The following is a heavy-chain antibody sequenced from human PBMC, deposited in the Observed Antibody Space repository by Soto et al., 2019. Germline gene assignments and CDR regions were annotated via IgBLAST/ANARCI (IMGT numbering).Heavy chain of an antibody. D-gene: IGHD3-22*01. CDR1: GYTFTGYY. CDR3: ARDSQYYYDSSGYENAFDI. V-gene: IGHV1-2*04. Sequence: ASVKVSCKASGYTFTGYYMHWVRQAPGQGLEWMGWINPNSGGTNYAQKFQGWVTMTRDTSISTAYMELSRLGSDDTAVYYCARDSQYYYDSSGYENAFDIWGQGTMVTVSS. J-gene: IGHJ3*02. CDR2: INPNSGGT.